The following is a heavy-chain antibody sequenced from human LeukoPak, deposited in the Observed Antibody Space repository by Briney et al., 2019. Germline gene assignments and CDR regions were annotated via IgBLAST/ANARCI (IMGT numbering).Heavy chain of an antibody. CDR2: IYYSGST. CDR1: GGSISSNNYY. J-gene: IGHJ4*02. V-gene: IGHV4-61*05. CDR3: ARWGRSGTYYHFDY. Sequence: SETLSLTCSVSGGSISSNNYYCGWIRQPPGKGLGWIGYIYYSGSTNYNPSLKSRVTISVDTSKNQFSLKLSSVTAADTAVYYCARWGRSGTYYHFDYWGQGTLVTVSS. D-gene: IGHD1-26*01.